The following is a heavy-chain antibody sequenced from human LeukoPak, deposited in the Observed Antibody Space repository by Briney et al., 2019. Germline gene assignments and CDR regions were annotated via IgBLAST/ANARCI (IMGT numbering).Heavy chain of an antibody. V-gene: IGHV3-66*01. CDR3: ASAPFIAVAGTRGFDY. CDR2: IYSGGST. Sequence: SGGSLRLSCAASGFTVSSNYMSWVRQAPGKGLEWVSVIYSGGSTYYADSVKGRFTISRDNSKNTLYLQMNSLRAEDTAVYYCASAPFIAVAGTRGFDYWGQGTLVTVSS. D-gene: IGHD6-19*01. J-gene: IGHJ4*02. CDR1: GFTVSSNY.